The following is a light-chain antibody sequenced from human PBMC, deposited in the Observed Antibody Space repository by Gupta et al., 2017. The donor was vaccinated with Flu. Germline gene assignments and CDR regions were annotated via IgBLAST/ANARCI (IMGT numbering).Light chain of an antibody. Sequence: PSSLSASLGDRVTITCRTSQSITTYLDWYQHKPGKAPKLLIYAASSLQSGVPSRFSGSGSGTDFTLTISSLQPEDFATYYCQQTYTTPFTFGQGTKVEIK. CDR3: QQTYTTPFT. J-gene: IGKJ1*01. CDR2: AAS. V-gene: IGKV1-39*01. CDR1: QSITTY.